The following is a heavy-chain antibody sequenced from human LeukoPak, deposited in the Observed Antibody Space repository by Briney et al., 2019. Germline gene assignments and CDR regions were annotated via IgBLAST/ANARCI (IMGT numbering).Heavy chain of an antibody. CDR3: ARDVRRRGGYEALDS. CDR2: INSDGSAT. D-gene: IGHD5-12*01. V-gene: IGHV3-74*01. J-gene: IGHJ4*02. Sequence: GGSLRLSCAASGFTFRNYWMYWVRQAPGKGLVCVSRINSDGSATSYADFGKGRFTISRDNAKNTLYLQMNSLRAEDTAVYYWARDVRRRGGYEALDSWGQGTLVTVSS. CDR1: GFTFRNYW.